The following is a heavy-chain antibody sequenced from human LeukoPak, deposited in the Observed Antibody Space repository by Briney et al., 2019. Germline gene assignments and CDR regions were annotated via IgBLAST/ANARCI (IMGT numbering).Heavy chain of an antibody. CDR3: ARSWQQWYFDY. Sequence: SETLSLTCTVSGGSISSYYWSWIRQPPGKGLGWIGYIYYSGSTNYNPSLKSRVTISVDTSKNQFSLKLSSVTAADTAVYYCARSWQQWYFDYWGQGTLVTVSS. CDR1: GGSISSYY. J-gene: IGHJ4*02. D-gene: IGHD6-19*01. CDR2: IYYSGST. V-gene: IGHV4-59*01.